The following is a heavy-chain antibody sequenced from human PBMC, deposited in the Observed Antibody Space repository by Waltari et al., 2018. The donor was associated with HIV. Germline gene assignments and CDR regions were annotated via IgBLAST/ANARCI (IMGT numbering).Heavy chain of an antibody. CDR3: VRDSYGFDT. CDR2: TYHRSEWHY. D-gene: IGHD5-18*01. V-gene: IGHV6-1*01. J-gene: IGHJ5*02. CDR1: GDSISSDTAT. Sequence: KQSGPGLVEASHYIFLSCLIPGDSISSDTATWNWVRQSPAGGLQWLGRTYHRSEWHYDYSVSLKGRMVINLDTDKNQFSLHLSSVTPGDTATYYCVRDSYGFDTWGEGTLVNVPP.